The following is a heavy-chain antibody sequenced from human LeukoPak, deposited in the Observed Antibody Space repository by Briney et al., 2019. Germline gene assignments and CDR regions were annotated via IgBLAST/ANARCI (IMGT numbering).Heavy chain of an antibody. CDR3: AAIAAAGTGGY. J-gene: IGHJ4*02. CDR2: IIPIFGTA. V-gene: IGHV1-69*13. CDR1: GGTFSSYA. Sequence: SVKVSCKASGGTFSSYAISWVRQAPGQGLEWMGGIIPIFGTANYAQKFQGRDTITADESTSTAYMELSSLRSEDTAVYYCAAIAAAGTGGYWGQGTLVTVSS. D-gene: IGHD6-13*01.